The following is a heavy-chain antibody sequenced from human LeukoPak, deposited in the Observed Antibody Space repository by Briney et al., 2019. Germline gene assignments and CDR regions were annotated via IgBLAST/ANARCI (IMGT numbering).Heavy chain of an antibody. CDR3: TRFTLIDVFDI. CDR1: GFTFSSYW. Sequence: GGSLRLSCAASGFTFSSYWMHWVRQAPGRGLVWVSHINSDGSSTTYADSVKGRFTISRDNAKNTLYLQMNILRAEDTAVYYCTRFTLIDVFDIWGQGTMVTVSS. D-gene: IGHD2-15*01. J-gene: IGHJ3*02. V-gene: IGHV3-74*01. CDR2: INSDGSST.